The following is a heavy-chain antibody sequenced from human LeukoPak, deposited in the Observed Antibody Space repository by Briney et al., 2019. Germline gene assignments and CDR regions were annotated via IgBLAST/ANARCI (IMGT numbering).Heavy chain of an antibody. CDR2: IYYSGST. D-gene: IGHD3-10*01. V-gene: IGHV4-59*01. Sequence: SETLSLTCTASGGSISSYYWSWIRQPPGKGLEWIGYIYYSGSTNYNPSLKSRVTISVDTSKNQFSLKLSSVTAADTAVYYCAREVEWFGELLTYNWFDPWGQGTLVTVSS. J-gene: IGHJ5*02. CDR1: GGSISSYY. CDR3: AREVEWFGELLTYNWFDP.